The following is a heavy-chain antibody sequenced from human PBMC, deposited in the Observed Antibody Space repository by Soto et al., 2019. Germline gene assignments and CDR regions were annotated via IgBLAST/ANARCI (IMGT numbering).Heavy chain of an antibody. V-gene: IGHV3-23*01. D-gene: IGHD2-2*02. J-gene: IGHJ6*02. Sequence: ESGGVVVQPGGSLRLSCAASGFTFDDYAMHWVRQAPGKGLEWVSAISGSGGSTYYADSVKGRFTISRDNSKNTLYLQMNSLRAEDTAVYYCAKNLVPAAIPPPYYYYYGMDVWGQGTTVTVSS. CDR3: AKNLVPAAIPPPYYYYYGMDV. CDR2: ISGSGGST. CDR1: GFTFDDYA.